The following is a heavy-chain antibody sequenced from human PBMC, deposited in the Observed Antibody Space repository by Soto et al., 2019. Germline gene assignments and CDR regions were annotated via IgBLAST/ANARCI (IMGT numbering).Heavy chain of an antibody. CDR1: AFTFSNYG. V-gene: IGHV3-23*01. CDR2: ISSGGST. D-gene: IGHD5-12*01. J-gene: IGHJ4*02. Sequence: GESLKISCVASAFTFSNYGMSWVRQAPGKGLEWVSAISSGGSTFYAESVKGRFTISRDNSKNTLYLHMNSLRAEDTAVYYCAKENSGYEKWGQGTLVTVSS. CDR3: AKENSGYEK.